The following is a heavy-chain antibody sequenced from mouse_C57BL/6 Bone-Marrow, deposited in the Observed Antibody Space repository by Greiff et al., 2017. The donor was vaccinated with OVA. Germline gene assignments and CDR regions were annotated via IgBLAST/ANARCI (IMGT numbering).Heavy chain of an antibody. Sequence: EVQLQESGPELVKPGASVKISCKASGYSFTGYYMNWVKQSPEKSLEWIGEINPSTGGTTYNQKFKAKATLTVDKSSSTAYMQLKSLTSEDSAVYYCAREGDYDGAYWGQGTLVTVSA. D-gene: IGHD2-4*01. J-gene: IGHJ3*01. CDR2: INPSTGGT. CDR1: GYSFTGYY. CDR3: AREGDYDGAY. V-gene: IGHV1-42*01.